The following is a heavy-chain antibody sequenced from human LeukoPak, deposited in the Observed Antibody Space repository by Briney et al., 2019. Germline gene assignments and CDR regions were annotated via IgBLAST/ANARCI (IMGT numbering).Heavy chain of an antibody. J-gene: IGHJ5*02. D-gene: IGHD3-22*01. CDR3: ARVTNYYDSSGYYPNWFDP. CDR1: GGTFSRYT. V-gene: IGHV1-46*01. Sequence: ASVKVSCKASGGTFSRYTLSWVRQAPGQGLEWMGIINPSGGSTSYAQKFQGRVTMTRDTSTSTVYMELSSLRSEDTAVYYCARVTNYYDSSGYYPNWFDPWGQGTLVTVSS. CDR2: INPSGGST.